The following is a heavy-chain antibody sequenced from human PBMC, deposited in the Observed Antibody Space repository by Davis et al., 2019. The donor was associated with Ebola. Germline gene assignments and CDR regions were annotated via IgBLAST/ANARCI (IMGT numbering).Heavy chain of an antibody. CDR1: GFTFDDYA. CDR3: ARGGYCSSTSCYTEDNYFDY. V-gene: IGHV3-9*01. Sequence: SLKISCAASGFTFDDYAMHWVRQAPGKGLEWVSGISWNSGSIGYADSVKGRFTISRDTSKNTLYLQMNSLRAEDTAVYYCARGGYCSSTSCYTEDNYFDYWGQGTLVTVSS. D-gene: IGHD2-2*02. CDR2: ISWNSGSI. J-gene: IGHJ4*02.